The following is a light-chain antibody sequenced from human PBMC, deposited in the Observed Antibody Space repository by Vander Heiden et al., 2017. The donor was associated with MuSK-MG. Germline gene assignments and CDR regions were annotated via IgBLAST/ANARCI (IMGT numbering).Light chain of an antibody. CDR3: QQYYSPPFT. J-gene: IGKJ3*01. CDR2: WAS. Sequence: HSPAALGVSLRERATITCKSSQSVLYTSNNKNYLAWYQQKPGQPPKLLIYWASTRQSGVPERFSGGGSGTDFTLTITNLQAEDLAVYSCQQYYSPPFTFGPGTTVEIK. CDR1: QSVLYTSNNKNY. V-gene: IGKV4-1*01.